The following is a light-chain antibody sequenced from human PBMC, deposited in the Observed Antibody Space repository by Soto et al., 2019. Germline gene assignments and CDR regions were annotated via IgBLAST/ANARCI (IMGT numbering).Light chain of an antibody. CDR1: QAMSTY. CDR2: SAS. J-gene: IGKJ4*01. V-gene: IGKV1-9*01. CDR3: QQLNGYPLA. Sequence: DIPLTQSPSFLSAFVGDTVTITCRASQAMSTYLAWYQQKPGKVPKLLIRSASTLQSGLPPRFSGGGSGTEFTLTISTLQPDDSGIYYCQQLNGYPLAFGGGTNVEIK.